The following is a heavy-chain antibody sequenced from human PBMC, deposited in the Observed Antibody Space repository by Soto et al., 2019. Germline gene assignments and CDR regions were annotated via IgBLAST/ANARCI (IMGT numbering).Heavy chain of an antibody. CDR1: GFTFSSYA. J-gene: IGHJ5*02. V-gene: IGHV3-30-3*01. D-gene: IGHD6-13*01. CDR2: ILYDGSNK. Sequence: GGSLRLSCAASGFTFSSYAMHWVRQAPGKGLEWVAVILYDGSNKYYADSVKGRFTISRGNPKNTLSLQMNSLRVEDTAMYYCAREWNVAATGSWFDPWGQGTLVTVSS. CDR3: AREWNVAATGSWFDP.